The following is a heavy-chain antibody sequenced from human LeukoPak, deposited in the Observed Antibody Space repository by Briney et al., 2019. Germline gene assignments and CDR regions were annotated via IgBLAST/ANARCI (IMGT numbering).Heavy chain of an antibody. J-gene: IGHJ4*02. CDR1: GGSISSGGYY. CDR2: IHSSGNT. D-gene: IGHD2-15*01. Sequence: PSETLSLTCIVSGGSISSGGYYWSWIRQHPGTGPEWIGYIHSSGNTYYTPSLKSRVIMSVDTSKNQLSLNLSSMTAADTAVYYCARRLPSIAALDYWGQGILVTVSS. CDR3: ARRLPSIAALDY. V-gene: IGHV4-31*03.